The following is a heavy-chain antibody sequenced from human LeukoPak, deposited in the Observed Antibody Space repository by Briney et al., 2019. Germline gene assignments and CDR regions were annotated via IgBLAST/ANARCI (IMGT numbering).Heavy chain of an antibody. CDR2: IYYSGST. CDR3: ARGNHDFWSGYYNYFDY. V-gene: IGHV4-39*07. J-gene: IGHJ4*02. D-gene: IGHD3-3*01. Sequence: PSETLSLTCTVSGGSISSSSYYWGWIRQPPGKGLEWIGSIYYSGSTYYNPSLKSRVTISVDTSKNQFSLKLSSVTAADTAVYYCARGNHDFWSGYYNYFDYWGQGTLVTVSS. CDR1: GGSISSSSYY.